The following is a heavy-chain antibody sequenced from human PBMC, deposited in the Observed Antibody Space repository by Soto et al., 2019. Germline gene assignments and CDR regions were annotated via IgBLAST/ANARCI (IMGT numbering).Heavy chain of an antibody. CDR3: AKLGTNYYFDY. Sequence: ESGGGLVQPGGSLRLSCAASGFTFSSYAMTWVRQAPGKGLEWVSAINTGGGSTYYADSVKGRFTISRDNSKNTLYLQMNRLRAEDTAVYYCAKLGTNYYFDYWGQGTLVTVSS. CDR2: INTGGGST. CDR1: GFTFSSYA. V-gene: IGHV3-23*01. J-gene: IGHJ4*02.